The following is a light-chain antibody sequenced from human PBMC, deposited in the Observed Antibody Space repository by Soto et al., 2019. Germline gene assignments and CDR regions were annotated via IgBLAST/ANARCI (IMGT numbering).Light chain of an antibody. CDR1: QSISSW. CDR2: DAS. Sequence: DIPMTQSPSTLSASVGDRVIITCRASQSISSWLAWYLQKPGKVPNLLIYDASNLESGVPLRFSGSGSGTEFTLTISSLQPDDFATYYCQQYQSSWTFGQGTKVEIQ. V-gene: IGKV1-5*01. CDR3: QQYQSSWT. J-gene: IGKJ1*01.